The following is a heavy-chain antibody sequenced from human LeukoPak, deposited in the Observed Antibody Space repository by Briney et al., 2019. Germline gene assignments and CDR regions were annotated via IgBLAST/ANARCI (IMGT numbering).Heavy chain of an antibody. CDR2: IYTSGST. V-gene: IGHV4-4*07. J-gene: IGHJ4*02. CDR1: GASISSYY. D-gene: IGHD3-16*02. CDR3: ARDRGELSLSAWFDY. Sequence: SETLSLTCTVSGASISSYYWSWIQQSAGKGLEWIGRIYTSGSTNYNPSLKSRVTMSVDTSKNQFSLKLSSVTAADTAVYFCARDRGELSLSAWFDYWGQGTLVTVSS.